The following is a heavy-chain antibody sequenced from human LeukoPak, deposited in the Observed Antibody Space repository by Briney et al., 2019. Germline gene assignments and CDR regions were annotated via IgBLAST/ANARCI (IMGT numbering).Heavy chain of an antibody. V-gene: IGHV3-30*04. CDR1: GFTFSSYA. D-gene: IGHD3-16*01. J-gene: IGHJ6*03. CDR3: ARDGLGDYVWGNYMDV. Sequence: GGSLRLSCAASGFTFSSYAMHWVRQAPGKGLEWVAVISYDGSNKYYADSVKGRFTISRDNSKNTLYLQMNSLRAEDTAVYYCARDGLGDYVWGNYMDVWGKGTTVTVSS. CDR2: ISYDGSNK.